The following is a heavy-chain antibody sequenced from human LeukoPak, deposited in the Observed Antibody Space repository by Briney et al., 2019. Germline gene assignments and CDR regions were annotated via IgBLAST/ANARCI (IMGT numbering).Heavy chain of an antibody. Sequence: HPGGSLRLSCAASGFTVSSNYMSWVRQAPGKGLEWVSIIYSGGSTYYADSVKGRFTISRDNSKNTLYLQMNSLGAEDTAVYYCARGDPSTSCYDYWGQGTLVTVSS. CDR2: IYSGGST. J-gene: IGHJ4*02. D-gene: IGHD2-2*01. V-gene: IGHV3-53*01. CDR3: ARGDPSTSCYDY. CDR1: GFTVSSNY.